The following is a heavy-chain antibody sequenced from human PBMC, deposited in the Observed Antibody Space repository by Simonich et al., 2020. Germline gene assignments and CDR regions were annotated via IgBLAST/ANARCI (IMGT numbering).Heavy chain of an antibody. CDR1: GFTFSSLA. CDR3: AKRSGVSITGTFDY. V-gene: IGHV3-23*01. Sequence: EVQLLESGGGLVQPGGSLRLSCAASGFTFSSLAMSWVRQGPGKGLEWGSAISGSGGSTYYADAVKGRFTISRDNSKNTLYLQMNSLRAEDTAVYYCAKRSGVSITGTFDYWGQGTLVTVSS. CDR2: ISGSGGST. J-gene: IGHJ4*02. D-gene: IGHD1-7*01.